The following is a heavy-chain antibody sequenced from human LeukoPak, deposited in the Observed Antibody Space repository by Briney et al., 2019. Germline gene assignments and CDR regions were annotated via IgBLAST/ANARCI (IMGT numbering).Heavy chain of an antibody. J-gene: IGHJ4*02. Sequence: GGSLRLSYVASGFTFVSHWMTWVRQAPGKGLEWVSSINANGGSTAYADSVRGRFTISRDNAKNSLYLQMNNLRAEDTAFYYCVRHDFWSGFKGGDYCGQGTLFTVSS. CDR2: INANGGST. CDR3: VRHDFWSGFKGGDY. CDR1: GFTFVSHW. D-gene: IGHD3-3*01. V-gene: IGHV3-20*03.